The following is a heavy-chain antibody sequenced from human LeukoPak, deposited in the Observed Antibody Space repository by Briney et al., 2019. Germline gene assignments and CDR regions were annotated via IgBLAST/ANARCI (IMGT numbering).Heavy chain of an antibody. D-gene: IGHD5-24*01. CDR1: GGSISSGVYY. J-gene: IGHJ4*02. CDR3: ARGVRWLQLSYFDY. CDR2: IYYSGST. V-gene: IGHV4-31*03. Sequence: SQTLSLTCPVSGGSISSGVYYWSWIRQHPGKGLEWIGCIYYSGSTYYNPSLKSRVTISVDTSKNQFSLKLSSVTAADTAVYYCARGVRWLQLSYFDYWGQGTLVTVSS.